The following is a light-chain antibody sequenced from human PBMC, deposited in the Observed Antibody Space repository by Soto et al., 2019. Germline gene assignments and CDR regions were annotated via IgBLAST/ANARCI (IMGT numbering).Light chain of an antibody. V-gene: IGKV3-20*01. CDR1: QSVSSNY. Sequence: EIVLTQSPGTLSLSPGERATLSCRASQSVSSNYLAWYQQKPGQAPRLLIYGASSRATGIPDRFSGSGSGTEFTLTISRLEPEDFAVYDCQQYGGSPRTFGQGTKVEIK. J-gene: IGKJ1*01. CDR2: GAS. CDR3: QQYGGSPRT.